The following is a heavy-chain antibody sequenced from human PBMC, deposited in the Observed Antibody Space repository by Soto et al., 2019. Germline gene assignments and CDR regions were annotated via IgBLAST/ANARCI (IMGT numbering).Heavy chain of an antibody. D-gene: IGHD2-15*01. CDR3: ERGLLVVSHLDY. V-gene: IGHV3-33*01. J-gene: IGHJ4*02. CDR2: IWYDGSNK. CDR1: GFTFSSYG. Sequence: QVQLVESGGGVVQPGRSLRLSCAASGFTFSSYGMHWVRQAPGKGLEWVAVIWYDGSNKYYADSVKGRFTISRDNSKNTLYLEMNSLRAEDTGVYYCERGLLVVSHLDYWGQGTLVTVSS.